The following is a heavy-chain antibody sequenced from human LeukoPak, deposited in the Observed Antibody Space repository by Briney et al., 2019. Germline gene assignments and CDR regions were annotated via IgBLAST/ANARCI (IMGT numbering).Heavy chain of an antibody. Sequence: GGSLRLSCAASGFTFSSNYMSWVRQAPGKGLEWVSVIYSGGSTYYADSVKGRFTISRDNSKNTLYLQMNSLRAEDTAVYYCARLKYYYDSSGYLGGDYWGQGTLVTVSS. J-gene: IGHJ4*02. V-gene: IGHV3-53*01. CDR1: GFTFSSNY. CDR3: ARLKYYYDSSGYLGGDY. CDR2: IYSGGST. D-gene: IGHD3-22*01.